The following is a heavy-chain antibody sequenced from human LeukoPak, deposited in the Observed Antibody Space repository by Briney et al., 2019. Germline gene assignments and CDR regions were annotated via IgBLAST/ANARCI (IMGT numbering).Heavy chain of an antibody. Sequence: SETLSLTCTVSGGSISSGGYYWSWIRQPPGKGLEWIGYIYYSGSTNYNPSLKSRVTISVDTSKNQFSLKLSSVTAADTAVYYCARVNGARWFDPWGQGTLVTVSS. CDR1: GGSISSGGYY. J-gene: IGHJ5*02. CDR2: IYYSGST. CDR3: ARVNGARWFDP. V-gene: IGHV4-61*08.